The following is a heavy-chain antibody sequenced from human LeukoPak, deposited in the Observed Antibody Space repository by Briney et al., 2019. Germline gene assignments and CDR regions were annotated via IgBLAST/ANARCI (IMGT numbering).Heavy chain of an antibody. CDR3: AKDARHDYSNYYFDY. Sequence: GGSLRLSCAASGFTFSSYSMNWVRQAPGKGLEWVSAISGSGGSTYYADSVKGRFTISRDNSKNTLYLQMNSLRAEDTAVYYCAKDARHDYSNYYFDYWGQGALVTVSS. J-gene: IGHJ4*02. CDR1: GFTFSSYS. CDR2: ISGSGGST. D-gene: IGHD4-11*01. V-gene: IGHV3-23*01.